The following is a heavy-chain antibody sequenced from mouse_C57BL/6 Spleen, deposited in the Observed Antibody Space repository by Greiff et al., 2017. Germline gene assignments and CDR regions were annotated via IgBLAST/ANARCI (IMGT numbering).Heavy chain of an antibody. Sequence: QVQLQQSGPELVKPGASVKISCKASGYAFSSSWMNWVKQRPGKGLEWIGRIYPGDGDTNYNGKFKGKATLTADKSSSTAYMQLSSLTSEDSAVYFCARCEYDDWYFDGWGTGTTGTVSS. CDR2: IYPGDGDT. J-gene: IGHJ1*03. CDR3: ARCEYDDWYFDG. D-gene: IGHD2-4*01. V-gene: IGHV1-82*01. CDR1: GYAFSSSW.